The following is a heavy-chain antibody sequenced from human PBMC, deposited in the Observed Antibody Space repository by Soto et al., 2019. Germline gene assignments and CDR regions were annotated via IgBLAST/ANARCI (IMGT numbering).Heavy chain of an antibody. Sequence: PSQTLSLTCAISGDSVSSNSATWDWIRQSPSRGLEWLGRTYYRSKWYNDYAVSVKSRITIKPDTSNNQLSLKLSSVTAADTAVYYCARGALNYYDSSGYYWALYFQHWGQGTLVTVSS. CDR2: TYYRSKWYN. CDR1: GDSVSSNSAT. V-gene: IGHV6-1*01. J-gene: IGHJ1*01. CDR3: ARGALNYYDSSGYYWALYFQH. D-gene: IGHD3-22*01.